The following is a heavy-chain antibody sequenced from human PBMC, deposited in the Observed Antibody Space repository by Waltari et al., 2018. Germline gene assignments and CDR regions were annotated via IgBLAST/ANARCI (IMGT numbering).Heavy chain of an antibody. Sequence: VQLLVESGGGLIKPGGSLTLSCAASGFTFSTAWMSWVRQAPGKGLEWVGEIYHSGSTNYNPSLKSRVTISVDKSKNQFSLKLSSVTAADTAVYYCARDADAFDIWGQGTMVTVSS. J-gene: IGHJ3*02. CDR1: GFTFSTAW. V-gene: IGHV4-4*02. CDR2: IYHSGST. CDR3: ARDADAFDI.